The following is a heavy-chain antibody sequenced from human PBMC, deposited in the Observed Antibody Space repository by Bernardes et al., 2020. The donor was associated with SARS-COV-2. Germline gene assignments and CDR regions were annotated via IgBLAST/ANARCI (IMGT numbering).Heavy chain of an antibody. D-gene: IGHD2-8*02. CDR3: ARRGSSGEKGFCTGSTCYSFDN. CDR1: GYIFSDNW. CDR2: IYPGDSDT. Sequence: GESLKISCKGSGYIFSDNWIGWVRQMPGKGLEWMGIIYPGDSDTIYSPSFQGQVILSVDKSLNSAYLQWNSLRASDTAIYYCARRGSSGEKGFCTGSTCYSFDNWGQGTLVTVSS. J-gene: IGHJ4*02. V-gene: IGHV5-51*01.